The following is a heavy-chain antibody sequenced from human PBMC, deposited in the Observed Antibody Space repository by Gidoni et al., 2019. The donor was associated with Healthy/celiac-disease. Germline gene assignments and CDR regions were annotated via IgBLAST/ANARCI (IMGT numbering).Heavy chain of an antibody. J-gene: IGHJ4*02. CDR2: IDPSDSYT. D-gene: IGHD3-10*01. V-gene: IGHV5-10-1*03. Sequence: EVQLVQSGAEVKKPGESLRISCKGSGYSFTSYWISWVRQMPGKGLEWMGRIDPSDSYTNYSPSFQGHVTISADKSISTAYLQWSSLKASDTAMYYCARHVWMSGYYGSGSLADYWGQGTLVTVSS. CDR1: GYSFTSYW. CDR3: ARHVWMSGYYGSGSLADY.